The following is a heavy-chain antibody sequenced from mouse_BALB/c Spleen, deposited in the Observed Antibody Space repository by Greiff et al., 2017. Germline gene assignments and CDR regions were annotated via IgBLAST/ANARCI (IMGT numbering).Heavy chain of an antibody. J-gene: IGHJ4*01. CDR3: ARDDMGAMDY. CDR2: INPSTGYT. D-gene: IGHD1-1*02. Sequence: VKLQESGAELAKPGASVKMSCKASGYTFTSYWMHWVKQRPGQGLEWIGYINPSTGYTEYNQKFKDKATLTADKSSSTAYMQLSSLTSEDSAVYYCARDDMGAMDYWGQGTSVTVSS. V-gene: IGHV1-7*01. CDR1: GYTFTSYW.